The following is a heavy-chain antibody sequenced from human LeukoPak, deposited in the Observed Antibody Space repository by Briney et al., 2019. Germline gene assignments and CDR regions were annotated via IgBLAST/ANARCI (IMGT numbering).Heavy chain of an antibody. D-gene: IGHD4-23*01. CDR2: INPNSGGT. CDR1: GYTFTGYY. J-gene: IGHJ3*02. Sequence: GASVNVSCKASGYTFTGYYMHWLRQAPGQRLEWMGWINPNSGGTNYAQKFQGRVTMTRDTSISTAYMELSRLRSDDTAVYYCARVLRGSNAFDIWGQGTMVTVSS. CDR3: ARVLRGSNAFDI. V-gene: IGHV1-2*02.